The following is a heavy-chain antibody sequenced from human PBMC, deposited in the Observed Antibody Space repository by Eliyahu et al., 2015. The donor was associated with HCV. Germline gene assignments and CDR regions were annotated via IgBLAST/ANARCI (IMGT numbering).Heavy chain of an antibody. CDR1: GGTFSSYA. Sequence: EVKKPGSSVQVSCKASGGTFSSYAISWVRQAPGQGLEWMGGIIPXXGTANXXQXFQGRVTITADESTSTAYMELSSLRSEDTAVYYCARGRDVDVVPAAIGPLGYFQHWGQGTLVTVSA. V-gene: IGHV1-69*01. CDR3: ARGRDVDVVPAAIGPLGYFQH. J-gene: IGHJ1*01. D-gene: IGHD2-2*02. CDR2: IIPXXGTA.